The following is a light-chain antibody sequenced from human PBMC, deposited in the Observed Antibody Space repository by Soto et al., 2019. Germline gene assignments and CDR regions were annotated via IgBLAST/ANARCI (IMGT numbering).Light chain of an antibody. J-gene: IGKJ1*01. CDR1: QTVGSN. Sequence: ERVMTQSPATLSVSPGERATLSCRASQTVGSNLAWYHQKPGQAPRLLIYDASTRATGVPARFSGSGSETDFTLTISSLQSEDFAVYYCQQYNNWPPSTFGQGTKVEIK. V-gene: IGKV3-15*01. CDR2: DAS. CDR3: QQYNNWPPST.